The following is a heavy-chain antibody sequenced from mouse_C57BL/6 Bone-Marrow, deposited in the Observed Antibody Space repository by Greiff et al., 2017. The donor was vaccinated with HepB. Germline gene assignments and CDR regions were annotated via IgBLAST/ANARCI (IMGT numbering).Heavy chain of an antibody. V-gene: IGHV1-54*01. CDR2: INPGSGGT. J-gene: IGHJ3*01. D-gene: IGHD1-1*01. Sequence: QVQLQQSGAELVRPGTSVKVSCKASGYAFTNYLIEWVKQRPGQGLEWIGVINPGSGGTNYNEKFKGKATLTADKSSSTAYMQLSSLTSEDSAVYFCARSPNGSTAWFAYWGQGTLVTVSA. CDR1: GYAFTNYL. CDR3: ARSPNGSTAWFAY.